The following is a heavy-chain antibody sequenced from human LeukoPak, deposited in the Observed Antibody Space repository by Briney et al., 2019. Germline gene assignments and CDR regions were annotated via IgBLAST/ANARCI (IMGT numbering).Heavy chain of an antibody. CDR2: IGISTTTI. Sequence: PGGSLRLSCAASGFPFSSYSMNWVRQAPGKGLEWVSYIGISTTTICYADSVKGRFTISRDNAKNSLYLQMNSLRDEDTAVYYCARDHAFAFDIWGQGTMVTVSS. CDR3: ARDHAFAFDI. CDR1: GFPFSSYS. V-gene: IGHV3-48*02. J-gene: IGHJ3*02.